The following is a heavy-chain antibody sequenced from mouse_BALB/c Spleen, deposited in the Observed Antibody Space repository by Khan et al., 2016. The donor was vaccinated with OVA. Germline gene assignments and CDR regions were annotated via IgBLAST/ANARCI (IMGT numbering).Heavy chain of an antibody. CDR3: ARHHGSPGFAY. J-gene: IGHJ3*01. CDR2: IYPGSGST. D-gene: IGHD1-1*01. V-gene: IGHV1-81*01. CDR1: GYTFTDYV. Sequence: QVQLQQSGPELVKPGASVKMSCKASGYTFTDYVISWVKQRTGQGLEWIGEIYPGSGSTYYNEKFKGKATLTADKSSNTAYMQLSSLTSEESAVYFCARHHGSPGFAYWGQGTLVTVSA.